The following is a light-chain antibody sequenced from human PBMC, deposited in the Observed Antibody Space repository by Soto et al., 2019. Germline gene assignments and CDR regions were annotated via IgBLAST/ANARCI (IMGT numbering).Light chain of an antibody. CDR2: SSS. V-gene: IGKV3-15*01. CDR3: QQGPNWSLT. Sequence: EIAMTQCPVTLSVSPGERATLSCRASQSISTDLACYQQIPGQPPRRLIYSSSTRATCVPASFAGGGSGTEFTLTISGLQSEDSAIYYCQQGPNWSLTLGQGTRLEI. CDR1: QSISTD. J-gene: IGKJ2*01.